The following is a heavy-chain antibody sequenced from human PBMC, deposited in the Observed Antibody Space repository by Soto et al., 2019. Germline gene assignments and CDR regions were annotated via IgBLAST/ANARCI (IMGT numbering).Heavy chain of an antibody. J-gene: IGHJ4*02. Sequence: SETLSLTCTVSGDFLSSYYWSWIRQSPVKGLEWIGYIYYSGITNYNASLKSRVTISVDTSKNQFSLKLTSVTAADTAVYYCARDKITGLFDYWGQGTLVTVSS. CDR1: GDFLSSYY. CDR3: ARDKITGLFDY. CDR2: IYYSGIT. D-gene: IGHD2-8*02. V-gene: IGHV4-59*12.